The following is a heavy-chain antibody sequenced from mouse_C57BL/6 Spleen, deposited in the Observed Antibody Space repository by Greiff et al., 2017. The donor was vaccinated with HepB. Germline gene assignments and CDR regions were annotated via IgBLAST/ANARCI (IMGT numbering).Heavy chain of an antibody. D-gene: IGHD2-1*01. CDR3: ARYGNPYYFDY. CDR1: GYTFTSYW. J-gene: IGHJ2*01. CDR2: IYPGSGST. Sequence: QVHVKQPGAELVKPGASVKMSCKASGYTFTSYWITWVKQRPGQGLEWIGDIYPGSGSTNYNEKFKSKATLTVDTSSSTAYMQLSSLTSEDSAVYYCARYGNPYYFDYWGQGTTLTVSS. V-gene: IGHV1-55*01.